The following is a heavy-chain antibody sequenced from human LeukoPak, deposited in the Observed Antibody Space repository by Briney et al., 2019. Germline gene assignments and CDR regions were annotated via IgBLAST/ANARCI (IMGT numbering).Heavy chain of an antibody. Sequence: GGSLRLSCAASGFTFSTYAMSWVRQAPGKGLEWVSAISAGGGSSYSVDSVKGRFIFSGDYSKNPMYLQMNRLRAEDTAVYYCAKDSPSPGWFGELLVWGQGSLVTVSS. CDR2: ISAGGGSS. CDR3: AKDSPSPGWFGELLV. D-gene: IGHD3-10*01. CDR1: GFTFSTYA. V-gene: IGHV3-23*01. J-gene: IGHJ4*02.